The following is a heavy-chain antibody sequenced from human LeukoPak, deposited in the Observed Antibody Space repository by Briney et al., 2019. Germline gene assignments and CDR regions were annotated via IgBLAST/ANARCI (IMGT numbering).Heavy chain of an antibody. V-gene: IGHV1-69*13. CDR1: GGTFSSYA. CDR2: IIPIFGTA. J-gene: IGHJ4*02. CDR3: AREHIVVVTAIQYFDY. D-gene: IGHD2-21*02. Sequence: SMKVSCKASGGTFSSYAISWVRQAPGQGLEWMGGIIPIFGTANYAQKFQGRVTITADESTGTAYMELSSLRSEDTAVYYCAREHIVVVTAIQYFDYWGQGTLVTVSS.